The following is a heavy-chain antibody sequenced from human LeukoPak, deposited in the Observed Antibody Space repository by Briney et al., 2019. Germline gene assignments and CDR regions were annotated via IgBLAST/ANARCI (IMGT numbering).Heavy chain of an antibody. CDR2: IYYSGST. D-gene: IGHD3-22*01. J-gene: IGHJ4*02. CDR1: GGSISSSSYY. CDR3: ARHLGMYYYDSSGYWSFDH. Sequence: SETLSLTCTVSGGSISSSSYYWGWIRQPPGKGLEWIGSIYYSGSTYYNPSLKSRVTISVDTSKNQFSLKLSSVTAADTAVYYCARHLGMYYYDSSGYWSFDHWGQGTLVTVSS. V-gene: IGHV4-39*01.